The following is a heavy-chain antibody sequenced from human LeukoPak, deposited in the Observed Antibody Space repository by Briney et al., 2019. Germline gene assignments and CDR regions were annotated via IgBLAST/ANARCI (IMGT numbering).Heavy chain of an antibody. V-gene: IGHV3-48*03. Sequence: GGSLRLSCAASGFTFSSYEMNWVRQAPGKGLEWVSYISSSGSAIYYADSVKGRFTISRDNAKNSLYLQMNSLRTEDTAVYYCAELGITTIGGVWGKGTTVTISS. J-gene: IGHJ6*04. CDR3: AELGITTIGGV. CDR1: GFTFSSYE. CDR2: ISSSGSAI. D-gene: IGHD3-10*02.